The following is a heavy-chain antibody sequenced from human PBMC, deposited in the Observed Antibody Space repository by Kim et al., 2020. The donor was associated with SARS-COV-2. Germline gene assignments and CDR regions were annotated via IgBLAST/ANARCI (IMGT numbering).Heavy chain of an antibody. V-gene: IGHV3-53*01. J-gene: IGHJ4*02. CDR2: IYTGGTT. CDR1: GFTVSSTY. Sequence: GGSLRLSCAASGFTVSSTYTSWVRQAPGKGLEWVSVIYTGGTTSYADSVKGRFTASRDSSKNTLYLQMNSLRAEDTAVYYCARGPPYDYWGQGALVTVSS. CDR3: ARGPPYDY.